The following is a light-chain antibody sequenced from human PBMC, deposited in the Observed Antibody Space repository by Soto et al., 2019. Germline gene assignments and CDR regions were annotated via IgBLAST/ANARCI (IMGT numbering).Light chain of an antibody. CDR3: HKYNSPPT. CDR1: QGISSY. J-gene: IGKJ4*01. Sequence: DIQLTQSPSSLSASVGDRVTITCRASQGISSYLAWYQQKPGKVPELLIYNTSSLETGAPSRFSGSGSGTEFTLTISSLQPEDFATYYCHKYNSPPTFGRGTKLEIK. CDR2: NTS. V-gene: IGKV1-27*01.